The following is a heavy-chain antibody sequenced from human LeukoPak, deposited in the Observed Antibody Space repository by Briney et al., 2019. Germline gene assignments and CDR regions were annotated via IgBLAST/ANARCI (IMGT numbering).Heavy chain of an antibody. CDR2: INYSGST. J-gene: IGHJ3*02. D-gene: IGHD3-10*01. V-gene: IGHV4-59*12. CDR1: GGSINSYF. CDR3: AKSNGYGLVDI. Sequence: SETLSLTCTVSGGSINSYFWSWIRQPPGKGLEWIGYINYSGSTNYSPSLKSRVTISLDTSRNQFSLKLNSVTAADTAVYYCAKSNGYGLVDIWGQGTMVTVSS.